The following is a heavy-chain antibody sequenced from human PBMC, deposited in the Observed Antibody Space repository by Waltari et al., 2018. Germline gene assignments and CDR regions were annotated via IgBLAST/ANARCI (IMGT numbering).Heavy chain of an antibody. CDR2: VSVSDAS. Sequence: EVQLLESGGGLVQPGGSLRPSCQASGFTSLTHAIHWVRQAPGKGLEWVSAVSVSDASGYAESGKGRCTFSRDYSDNTIHLQMDSVRADDTAVYFCAKPFYNWDDPLHSWGQGAPVTVSS. CDR1: GFTSLTHA. CDR3: AKPFYNWDDPLHS. J-gene: IGHJ1*01. V-gene: IGHV3-23*01. D-gene: IGHD1-20*01.